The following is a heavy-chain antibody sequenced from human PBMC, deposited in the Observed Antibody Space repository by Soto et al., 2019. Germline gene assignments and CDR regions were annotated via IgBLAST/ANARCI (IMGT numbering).Heavy chain of an antibody. CDR1: GGTFSSYA. Sequence: QVQLVQSGAEVKKPGSSVKVSCKASGGTFSSYAISWVRQAPGQGLEWMGGIIPIFGTANYAQKFQGRVTITADESTSTGYMELSSLRSEDTAVYYCAREGVVVAANYYYGMDVWGQGTTVTVSS. D-gene: IGHD2-15*01. V-gene: IGHV1-69*12. CDR2: IIPIFGTA. J-gene: IGHJ6*02. CDR3: AREGVVVAANYYYGMDV.